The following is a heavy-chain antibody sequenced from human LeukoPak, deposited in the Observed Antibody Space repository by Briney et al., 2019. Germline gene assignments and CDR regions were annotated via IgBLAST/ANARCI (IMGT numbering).Heavy chain of an antibody. Sequence: SETLSLTCTVSGGSISSSSYYWGWIRQPPGKGLEWIGSIYYSGSTYYNPSLKSRVTISVDTSKNQFSLKLSSVTAADTAVYYCASSLAAAGTRLDYFDYWGQGTLVTVSS. V-gene: IGHV4-39*01. CDR1: GGSISSSSYY. CDR2: IYYSGST. J-gene: IGHJ4*02. D-gene: IGHD6-13*01. CDR3: ASSLAAAGTRLDYFDY.